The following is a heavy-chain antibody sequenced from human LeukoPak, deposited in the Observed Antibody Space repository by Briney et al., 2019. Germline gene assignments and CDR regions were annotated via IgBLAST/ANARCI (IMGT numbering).Heavy chain of an antibody. CDR1: GGSLTSSNYY. J-gene: IGHJ4*02. D-gene: IGHD3-10*01. Sequence: SETLSLTRTVSGGSLTSSNYYWGWIRQPPGKGLEWIGSFYYSGSTNYNPSLKSRVTTSVDTSKNQFSLKLSSVTAADTAVYYCMYYYGSGSVEYWSQGTLVTVSS. V-gene: IGHV4-39*01. CDR2: FYYSGST. CDR3: MYYYGSGSVEY.